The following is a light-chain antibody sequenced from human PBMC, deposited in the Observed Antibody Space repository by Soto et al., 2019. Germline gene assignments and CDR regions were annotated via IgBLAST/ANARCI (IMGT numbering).Light chain of an antibody. CDR3: QVWDSSSDHPGV. CDR2: YDS. J-gene: IGLJ1*01. CDR1: NIGSTS. Sequence: SYELTQPPSLSVAPGKTARITCGGNNIGSTSVHWYQQKPGQAPVLVIYYDSDRPSGIPERFSGSNSGNMATLTISRVEAGDEADYYCQVWDSSSDHPGVFGTGTKVTVL. V-gene: IGLV3-21*04.